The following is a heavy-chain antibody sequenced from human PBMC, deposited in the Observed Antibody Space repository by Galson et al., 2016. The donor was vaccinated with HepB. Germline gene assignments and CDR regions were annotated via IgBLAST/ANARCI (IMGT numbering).Heavy chain of an antibody. J-gene: IGHJ4*02. D-gene: IGHD1-7*01. Sequence: SLRLSCAASGFTFSTHAMHWVRQAPGKGLEWVAAIIIDGSSKYYADSVMGRFTISRDNSKNTLYLQMKSLRTEDTAVHHCARDPDKWNFRTIDHWGQGTLVTVSS. V-gene: IGHV3-30-3*01. CDR1: GFTFSTHA. CDR2: IIIDGSSK. CDR3: ARDPDKWNFRTIDH.